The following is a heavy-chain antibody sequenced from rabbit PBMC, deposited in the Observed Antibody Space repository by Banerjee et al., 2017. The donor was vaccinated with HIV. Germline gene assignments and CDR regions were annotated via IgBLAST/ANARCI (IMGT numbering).Heavy chain of an antibody. CDR3: ARAEYGGSNYYGVYFNL. CDR2: IYAGSSGNI. V-gene: IGHV1S40*01. D-gene: IGHD8-1*01. Sequence: QSLEESGGDLVKPGASLTLTCTASGFSFNDNYYMCWVRQAPGKGLEWIACIYAGSSGNIYYASWAKGRFTISKTSSTTVTLQMTSLTAADTATYFCARAEYGGSNYYGVYFNLWGQGTLVTVS. CDR1: GFSFNDNYY. J-gene: IGHJ4*01.